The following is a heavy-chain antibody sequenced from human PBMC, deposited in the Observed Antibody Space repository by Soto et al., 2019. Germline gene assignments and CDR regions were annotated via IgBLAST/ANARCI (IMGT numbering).Heavy chain of an antibody. Sequence: QMQLVQSGPEVKKPGTSVKVSCTASGFTFTSSAVQWVRQARGQRLEWIGWIVVGSGNTNYAQKFQERVTITRDMSTSTAYMELSSLRSEDTAVYYCSAVRPIVGARCSQVELDYWGQGTLVTVSS. CDR1: GFTFTSSA. CDR2: IVVGSGNT. CDR3: SAVRPIVGARCSQVELDY. J-gene: IGHJ4*02. D-gene: IGHD1-26*01. V-gene: IGHV1-58*01.